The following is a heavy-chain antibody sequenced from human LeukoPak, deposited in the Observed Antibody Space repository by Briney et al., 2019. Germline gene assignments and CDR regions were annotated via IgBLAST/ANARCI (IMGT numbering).Heavy chain of an antibody. CDR2: ISSSSGTI. CDR1: GFTFSSYS. D-gene: IGHD4-17*01. J-gene: IGHJ4*02. Sequence: GGSLRLSCAASGFTFSSYSMNWVRQAPGKGLEWVSYISSSSGTIYYADSVKGRFTISRDNAENSLYLQMSRLRAEDTAVYYCARGGLRGDYWGQGTLVTASS. V-gene: IGHV3-48*01. CDR3: ARGGLRGDY.